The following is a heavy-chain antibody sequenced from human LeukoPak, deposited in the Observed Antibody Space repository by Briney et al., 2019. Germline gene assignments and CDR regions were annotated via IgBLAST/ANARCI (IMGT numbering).Heavy chain of an antibody. D-gene: IGHD1-26*01. J-gene: IGHJ5*02. Sequence: PSETLSLTCTVSGGSISSSSYYRGWIRQPPGKGLEWIGSIYYSGSTYYNPSLKSRVTISVDTSKNQFSLKLSSVTAADTAVYYCARRRIVVDNWFDPWGQGTLVTVSS. CDR2: IYYSGST. V-gene: IGHV4-39*01. CDR3: ARRRIVVDNWFDP. CDR1: GGSISSSSYY.